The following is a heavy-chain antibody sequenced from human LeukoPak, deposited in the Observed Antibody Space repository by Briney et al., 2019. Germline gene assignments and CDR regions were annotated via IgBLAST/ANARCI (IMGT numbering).Heavy chain of an antibody. CDR2: ISYDGSNK. J-gene: IGHJ6*02. V-gene: IGHV3-30-3*01. CDR1: GFTFSSYA. Sequence: PGGSLRLSCAASGFTFSSYAMHWVRQAPGKGLEWVAVISYDGSNKYYADSVKGRFTISRDNSKNTLYLQMNSLRAEDTAVYYCARASYYYDSSDYLALYYYYGMDVWGQGTTVTVSS. CDR3: ARASYYYDSSDYLALYYYYGMDV. D-gene: IGHD3-22*01.